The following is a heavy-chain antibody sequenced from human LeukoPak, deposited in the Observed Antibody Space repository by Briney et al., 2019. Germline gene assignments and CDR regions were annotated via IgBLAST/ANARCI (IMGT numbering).Heavy chain of an antibody. CDR3: ARVRWLFGYFDY. V-gene: IGHV1-2*02. J-gene: IGHJ4*02. CDR1: GYTITGYY. CDR2: INPNSGGT. D-gene: IGHD3-22*01. Sequence: ASVKVSCKASGYTITGYYMHWVRQAPGQGLEWKGWINPNSGGTNYAQKFQGRVTMTRDTSISTAYMELSRLRSDDTAVYYCARVRWLFGYFDYWGQGTLVTVSS.